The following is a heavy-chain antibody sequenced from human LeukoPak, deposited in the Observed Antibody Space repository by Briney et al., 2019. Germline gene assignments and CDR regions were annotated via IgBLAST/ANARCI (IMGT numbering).Heavy chain of an antibody. D-gene: IGHD6-19*01. CDR2: ISGSGGST. CDR3: AKSTNRWLVLSYFDY. Sequence: GGSLRLSCAASGFTFSSYAMSWVRQAPGKGLEWVSAISGSGGSTYYADSVKGRFTISRDNSKNTLYLQMNSLRAEDTAVYYCAKSTNRWLVLSYFDYWGQGTLVTVSS. V-gene: IGHV3-23*01. J-gene: IGHJ4*02. CDR1: GFTFSSYA.